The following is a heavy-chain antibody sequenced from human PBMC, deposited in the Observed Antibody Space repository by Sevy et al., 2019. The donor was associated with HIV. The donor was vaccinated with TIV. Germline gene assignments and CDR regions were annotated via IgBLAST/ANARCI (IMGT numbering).Heavy chain of an antibody. CDR3: ARHDPVGYCSSTSCYSGDY. CDR2: IYPGDSDT. CDR1: GYSFTSYW. V-gene: IGHV5-51*01. Sequence: GESLKISCKGSGYSFTSYWIGWVRQMPGKGLEWMGIIYPGDSDTRYIPSFQGQVTISADKSISTAYLQWSSLKASDTAMYYCARHDPVGYCSSTSCYSGDYWGQGTLVTVSS. D-gene: IGHD2-2*02. J-gene: IGHJ4*02.